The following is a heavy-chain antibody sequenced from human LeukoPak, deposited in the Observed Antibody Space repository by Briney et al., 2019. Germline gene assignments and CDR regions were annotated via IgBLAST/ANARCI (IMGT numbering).Heavy chain of an antibody. CDR2: ISGSGGST. V-gene: IGHV3-23*01. J-gene: IGHJ5*02. Sequence: GGSLRFSCAASGFTFSSYAMSWVRQAPGKGLEWVSAISGSGGSTYYADSVKGRFTISRVNSKNTLYLQMNSLRAEDTAVYYCAKINDFWSGYYTVRWFDPWGQGTLVTVSS. D-gene: IGHD3-3*01. CDR3: AKINDFWSGYYTVRWFDP. CDR1: GFTFSSYA.